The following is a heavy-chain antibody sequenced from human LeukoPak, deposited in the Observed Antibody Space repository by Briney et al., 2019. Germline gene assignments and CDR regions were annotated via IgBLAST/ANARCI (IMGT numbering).Heavy chain of an antibody. V-gene: IGHV1-2*02. CDR2: INPNSGGT. Sequence: ASVKVSCKASGYTFTGYYMHWVRQAPGQGLEWMGWINPNSGGTNYAQKFQGRVTMTRDTSISTAYMELSRLRSDDTAVYYCASYSPSVSSSFDYWGQGTLVTVSS. J-gene: IGHJ4*02. CDR1: GYTFTGYY. D-gene: IGHD6-13*01. CDR3: ASYSPSVSSSFDY.